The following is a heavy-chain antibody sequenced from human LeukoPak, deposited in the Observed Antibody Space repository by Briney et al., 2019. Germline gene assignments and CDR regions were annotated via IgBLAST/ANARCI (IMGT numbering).Heavy chain of an antibody. D-gene: IGHD6-19*01. V-gene: IGHV3-23*01. Sequence: GGSLRLSCAASGFTFSSYAMSWVRQAPGKGLEWVSAIRGSGGSTYYADSVKGRFTISRDNSKNTLYLQMNSLRAEDTAVYYCAKKYSSGWYSGPGAFDIWGQGTMVTVSS. CDR2: IRGSGGST. CDR1: GFTFSSYA. J-gene: IGHJ3*02. CDR3: AKKYSSGWYSGPGAFDI.